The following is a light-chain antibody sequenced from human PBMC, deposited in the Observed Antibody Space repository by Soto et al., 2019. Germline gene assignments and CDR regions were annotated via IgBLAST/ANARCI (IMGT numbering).Light chain of an antibody. CDR1: SSDVGVYNR. Sequence: QSALTQPRSVSGSPGQSVTISCTGTSSDVGVYNRVSWYQRPPGTGPKLMIYEVSNRPSGVPDRFSGSKSGNTASLTISGLQAEDEAEYYCSLYTSDSTYVFGTGTKVTVL. J-gene: IGLJ1*01. CDR3: SLYTSDSTYV. CDR2: EVS. V-gene: IGLV2-18*01.